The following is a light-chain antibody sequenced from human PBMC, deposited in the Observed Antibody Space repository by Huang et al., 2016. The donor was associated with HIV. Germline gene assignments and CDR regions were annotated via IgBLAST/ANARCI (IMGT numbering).Light chain of an antibody. CDR1: QSINNNY. CDR3: QHYGTSPQT. J-gene: IGKJ2*01. Sequence: EIVLTQSPGTLSLSPGEGANISCRASQSINNNYLAWFQQKPGQPPRLLIYVASSRATGVPDRFTGSGSGTDFNLTISRLETEDFAMYFCQHYGTSPQTFGQGTKLEIK. V-gene: IGKV3-20*01. CDR2: VAS.